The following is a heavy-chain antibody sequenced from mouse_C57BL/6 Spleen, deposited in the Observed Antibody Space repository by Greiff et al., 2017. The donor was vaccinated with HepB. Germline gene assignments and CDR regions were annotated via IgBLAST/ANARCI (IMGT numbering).Heavy chain of an antibody. CDR1: GYTFTSYW. CDR3: ARSGLTGTSPAWFAY. J-gene: IGHJ3*01. Sequence: QVQLQQPGAELVKPGASVKLSCKASGYTFTSYWMHWVKQRPGQGLEWIGMIHPNSGSTNYNEKFKSKATLTVDKSSSTAYMQLSSLTSEDSAVYYCARSGLTGTSPAWFAYWGQGTLVTVSA. D-gene: IGHD4-1*01. CDR2: IHPNSGST. V-gene: IGHV1-64*01.